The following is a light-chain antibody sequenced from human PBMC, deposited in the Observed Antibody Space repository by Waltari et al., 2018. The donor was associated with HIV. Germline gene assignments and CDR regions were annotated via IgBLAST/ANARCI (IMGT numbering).Light chain of an antibody. CDR3: QQHPIT. J-gene: IGKJ5*01. Sequence: DIVLTQSPGTLSLSPGERATLSCRASQSVSRDYLAWYQQKPGQAPRLLIYGVSSRATGIPDRFSGSGSGTECTLTISRLEPEDFAVYYCQQHPITFGQGTRLEIK. V-gene: IGKV3-20*01. CDR1: QSVSRDY. CDR2: GVS.